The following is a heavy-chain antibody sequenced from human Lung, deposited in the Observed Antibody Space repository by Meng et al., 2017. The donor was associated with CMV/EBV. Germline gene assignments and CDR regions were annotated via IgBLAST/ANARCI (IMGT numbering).Heavy chain of an antibody. CDR3: ARTLAGPFDS. J-gene: IGHJ4*02. V-gene: IGHV1-2*02. D-gene: IGHD2/OR15-2a*01. Sequence: GPLWQSGAEVKNHGASVKVSCKASRLTFNGYDIHWVRQAPGQGLEWMGSVSPKTGDTNFAQKFHGRVTLTRDTSINTAYLGLNRLTSDDTAVYYCARTLAGPFDSWGQGTLVTVSS. CDR2: VSPKTGDT. CDR1: RLTFNGYD.